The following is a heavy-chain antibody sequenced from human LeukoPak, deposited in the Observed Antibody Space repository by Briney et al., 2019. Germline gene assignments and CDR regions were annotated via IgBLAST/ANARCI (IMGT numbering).Heavy chain of an antibody. CDR3: AKGRAAVADTEGDY. Sequence: GGSLRLSCAASGFTFSNYAMSWVRQAPGKGLEWVSAISGSGGGTYYADSVKGLFTISRDTSKNTLYLQMNSLRFEDTAVYYCAKGRAAVADTEGDYWGQGALVTVSS. D-gene: IGHD6-19*01. J-gene: IGHJ4*02. V-gene: IGHV3-23*01. CDR2: ISGSGGGT. CDR1: GFTFSNYA.